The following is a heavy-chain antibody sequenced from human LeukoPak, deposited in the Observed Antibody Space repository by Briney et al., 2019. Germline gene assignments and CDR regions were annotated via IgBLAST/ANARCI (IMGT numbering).Heavy chain of an antibody. V-gene: IGHV1-18*01. D-gene: IGHD1-26*01. CDR1: GYTLTSYG. CDR2: ISAYNGNT. CDR3: ARGYSGSYPGWFDP. J-gene: IGHJ5*02. Sequence: GASVKASCKASGYTLTSYGISWVRQAPGQGLEWMGWISAYNGNTNYAQKLQGRVTMTTDTSTSTAYMELRSLRSDDTAVYYCARGYSGSYPGWFDPWGQGTLVTVSS.